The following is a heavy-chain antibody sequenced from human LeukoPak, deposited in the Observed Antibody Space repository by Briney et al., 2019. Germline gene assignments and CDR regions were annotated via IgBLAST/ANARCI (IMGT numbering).Heavy chain of an antibody. Sequence: GGSLRLSYVASGFPFRSFSMNWVRQAPGKRLEWVSSISSSSTYIYYADSVKGRFTISRDNAKNSLYLQMNSLRVEDTAVYYCARAEGSGSSFDYWGQGTLVTVSS. CDR1: GFPFRSFS. CDR2: ISSSSTYI. J-gene: IGHJ4*02. D-gene: IGHD3-10*01. V-gene: IGHV3-21*01. CDR3: ARAEGSGSSFDY.